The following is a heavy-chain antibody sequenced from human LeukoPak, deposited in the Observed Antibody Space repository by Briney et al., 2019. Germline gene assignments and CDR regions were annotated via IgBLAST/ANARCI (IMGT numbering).Heavy chain of an antibody. CDR2: ISGSDGST. V-gene: IGHV3-23*01. D-gene: IGHD2-15*01. CDR3: AKGRGYCTGGSCYSDY. J-gene: IGHJ4*02. Sequence: GGSLRLSCTASGFTFSNYAMSWVHQAPGKGLEWVSTISGSDGSTYYADSVKGRFTISRDNSKNTLYLQMNSLRVEGTAIYYCAKGRGYCTGGSCYSDYWGQGTLVTVSS. CDR1: GFTFSNYA.